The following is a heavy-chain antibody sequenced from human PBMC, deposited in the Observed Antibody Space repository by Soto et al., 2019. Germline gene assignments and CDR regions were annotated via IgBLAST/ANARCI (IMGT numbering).Heavy chain of an antibody. D-gene: IGHD2-21*02. Sequence: PSETLSLTCTVSGGSISSYYWSWIRQPPGKGLEWIGYIYYSGSTNYNPSLKSRVTISVDTSKNQFSLKLSSVTAADTAVYYCAGFVVVTARRHYCGMDGWGQGSTVTVSS. J-gene: IGHJ6*02. CDR1: GGSISSYY. V-gene: IGHV4-59*01. CDR3: AGFVVVTARRHYCGMDG. CDR2: IYYSGST.